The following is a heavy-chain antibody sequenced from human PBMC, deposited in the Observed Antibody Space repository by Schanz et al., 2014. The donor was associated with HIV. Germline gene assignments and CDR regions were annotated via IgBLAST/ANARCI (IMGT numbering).Heavy chain of an antibody. V-gene: IGHV3-30*04. CDR3: AKEEQQLGGVGGYHFDY. CDR2: ISYDGSNK. CDR1: GFTFSDSA. Sequence: QPLGSLRLSCAASGFTFSDSAMQWVRQAPGKGLEWVAIISYDGSNKYYADSVKGRFTISRDISKNTLYLQMNSLRAEDTAVYYCAKEEQQLGGVGGYHFDYWGQGTLVTVSS. J-gene: IGHJ4*02. D-gene: IGHD6-13*01.